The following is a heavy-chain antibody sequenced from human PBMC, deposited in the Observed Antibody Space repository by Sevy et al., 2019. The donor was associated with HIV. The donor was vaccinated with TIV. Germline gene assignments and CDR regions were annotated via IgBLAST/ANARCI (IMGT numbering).Heavy chain of an antibody. CDR2: IYSSGST. D-gene: IGHD2-8*01. CDR3: ARDHPYNGAFNI. CDR1: GGSISSYY. J-gene: IGHJ3*02. Sequence: SETLSLTCTASGGSISSYYWSWIRQPAGKGLEWIGHIYSSGSTNYNPSLKSRVTMSVDTSNNQFSLKLSSVTAADTAVYYCARDHPYNGAFNIWGQGTMVTVSS. V-gene: IGHV4-4*07.